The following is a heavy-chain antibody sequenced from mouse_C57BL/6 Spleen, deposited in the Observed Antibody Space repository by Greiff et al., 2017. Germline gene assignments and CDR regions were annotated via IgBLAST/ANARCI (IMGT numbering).Heavy chain of an antibody. V-gene: IGHV1-15*01. J-gene: IGHJ2*01. D-gene: IGHD2-5*01. Sequence: VQLQQSGAELVRPGASVTLSCKASGYTFTDYEMHWVKQTPVHGLEWIGAIDPETGGTAYNQKFKGKAILTADKSSSTAYMELRSLTSEDSAVYYCTTSYYSKGGYCGQGTTLTVSS. CDR3: TTSYYSKGGY. CDR1: GYTFTDYE. CDR2: IDPETGGT.